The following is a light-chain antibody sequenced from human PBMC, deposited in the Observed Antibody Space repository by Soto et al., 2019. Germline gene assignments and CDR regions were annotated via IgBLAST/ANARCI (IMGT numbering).Light chain of an antibody. CDR3: QQYGRSPLT. CDR1: QSLSSSF. J-gene: IGKJ4*01. V-gene: IGKV3-20*01. CDR2: SSS. Sequence: EIVMTQSPATLSLSPGERAILYCRASQSLSSSFLAWYQQKPGQAPRLLIYSSSNRATGIPDRFSGGGSGTDFTLTISRLEPADFAVYYCQQYGRSPLTFGGGTKVDIK.